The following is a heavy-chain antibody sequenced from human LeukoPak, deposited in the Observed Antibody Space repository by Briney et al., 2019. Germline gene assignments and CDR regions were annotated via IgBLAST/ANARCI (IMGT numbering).Heavy chain of an antibody. CDR3: AKDYYDSSGSPYFDY. CDR1: GFTFSSYG. Sequence: GGSLRLSCAASGFTFSSYGMSWVRQAPGKGLEWVSAISGSGGSTYYADSVKGRFTISRDNSKNTLYLQMNSLRAEDTAVYYCAKDYYDSSGSPYFDYWGQGTLVTVSS. J-gene: IGHJ4*02. V-gene: IGHV3-23*01. CDR2: ISGSGGST. D-gene: IGHD3-22*01.